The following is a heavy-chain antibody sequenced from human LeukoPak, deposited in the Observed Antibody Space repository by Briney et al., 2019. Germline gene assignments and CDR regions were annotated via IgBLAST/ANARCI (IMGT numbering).Heavy chain of an antibody. Sequence: GGSLRLSCAASGFTFSSYGMSWVRQAPGKGLEWVSAISGSGGSTYYADSVKGRFTISRDNSKNTLYPQMNSLRAEDTAVYYCAKKTSYAGPFDYWGQGTLVTVSS. V-gene: IGHV3-23*01. J-gene: IGHJ4*02. CDR3: AKKTSYAGPFDY. CDR2: ISGSGGST. CDR1: GFTFSSYG.